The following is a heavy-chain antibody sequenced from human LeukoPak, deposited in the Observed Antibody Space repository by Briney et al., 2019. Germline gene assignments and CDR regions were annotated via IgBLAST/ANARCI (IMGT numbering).Heavy chain of an antibody. CDR3: AKQDDSSGYYWYYMDV. CDR2: ISSSSIYI. Sequence: GGSLRLSCAASGFIFSSYSMNWVRRAPGKGLEWVSSISSSSIYIYYADSVKGRFTISRDNAKNSLYLQMNSLRAEDTAVYYCAKQDDSSGYYWYYMDVWGKGTTVTISS. J-gene: IGHJ6*03. V-gene: IGHV3-21*04. D-gene: IGHD3-22*01. CDR1: GFIFSSYS.